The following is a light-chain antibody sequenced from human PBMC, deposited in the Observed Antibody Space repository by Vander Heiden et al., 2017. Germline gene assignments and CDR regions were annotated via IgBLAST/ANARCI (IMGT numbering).Light chain of an antibody. J-gene: IGKJ2*01. CDR2: GAS. CDR3: QQYHTWPYT. V-gene: IGKV3-15*01. Sequence: ELVITPSPTSLSVSPGNRASLSCRASQSINNYLAWYHQKPGQAPRLLFYGASSRATGVPARFSASGSGTDFTLTISSLQSEDSATYFCQQYHTWPYTFGQGTKLEIK. CDR1: QSINNY.